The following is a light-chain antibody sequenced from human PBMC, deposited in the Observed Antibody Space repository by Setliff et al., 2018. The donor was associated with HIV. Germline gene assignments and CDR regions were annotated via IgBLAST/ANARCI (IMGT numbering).Light chain of an antibody. CDR1: SSDVGGYNF. CDR3: SSYADNNTCV. CDR2: DVS. V-gene: IGLV2-14*03. J-gene: IGLJ1*01. Sequence: QSALTQPASVSGSPGQSITISCTGTSSDVGGYNFVSWYQHHPGKAPILMIYDVSTRPSGVSNRFSGSKSGNTASLTVSGLQAEDEADYYCSSYADNNTCVFGSGTKVTVL.